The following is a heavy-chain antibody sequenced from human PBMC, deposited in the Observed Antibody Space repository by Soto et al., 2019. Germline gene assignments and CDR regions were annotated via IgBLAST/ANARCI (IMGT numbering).Heavy chain of an antibody. Sequence: QVQLQESGPGLVKPSGTLSLTCAVSGGSISSSNWWSWVRQPPGKGLEWIGEIYHSGSTNYNPSLKIRVTISVDKSNIQFSLKLSSVTAADTAVYYCARAIVVVVAATRVWFDPWGQGTLVTVSS. V-gene: IGHV4-4*02. CDR1: GGSISSSNW. CDR2: IYHSGST. CDR3: ARAIVVVVAATRVWFDP. J-gene: IGHJ5*02. D-gene: IGHD2-15*01.